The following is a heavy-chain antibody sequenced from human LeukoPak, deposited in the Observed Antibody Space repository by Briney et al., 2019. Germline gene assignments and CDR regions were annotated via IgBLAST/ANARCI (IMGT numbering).Heavy chain of an antibody. J-gene: IGHJ4*02. CDR3: AKHPASDFGEYSSFDF. D-gene: IGHD3-10*01. Sequence: GGSLRLSCAASGFTFSSFAMSWVGQAPGKGLEWVSSVGGGGSSTYYADSVRGRFTISRDNSKNTLYLQMNSLRAEDTAVYYCAKHPASDFGEYSSFDFWGQGTLVTVSS. CDR2: VGGGGSST. V-gene: IGHV3-23*01. CDR1: GFTFSSFA.